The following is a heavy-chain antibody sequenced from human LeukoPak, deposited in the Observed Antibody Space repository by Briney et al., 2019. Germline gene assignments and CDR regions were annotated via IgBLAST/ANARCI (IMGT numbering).Heavy chain of an antibody. J-gene: IGHJ6*03. CDR2: VDPEDGET. V-gene: IGHV1-69-2*01. CDR1: GYTVTDHY. Sequence: ASVKISCKASGYTVTDHYMHGLRQAPGKGLEWMGRVDPEDGETIYAENFHGRVIITADTSTNTAYMELSSLRSEDTAVYYCATDRIDYGSGRRCYMDVWGKGTTVTVSS. D-gene: IGHD3-10*01. CDR3: ATDRIDYGSGRRCYMDV.